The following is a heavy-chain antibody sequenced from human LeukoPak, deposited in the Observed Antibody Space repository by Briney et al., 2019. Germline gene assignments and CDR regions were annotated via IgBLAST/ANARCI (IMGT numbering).Heavy chain of an antibody. CDR1: GFTFSSYS. CDR2: ISSSSSYI. CDR3: VRDDNWAFDS. J-gene: IGHJ4*02. D-gene: IGHD1-20*01. V-gene: IGHV3-21*06. Sequence: GGSLRLSCAASGFTFSSYSMNWVRQAPGKGLEWVSSISSSSSYIYYADSVKGRFTISRDNARNSLYLQMNSLRAEDTAVYFCVRDDNWAFDSWGQGTLVTVSS.